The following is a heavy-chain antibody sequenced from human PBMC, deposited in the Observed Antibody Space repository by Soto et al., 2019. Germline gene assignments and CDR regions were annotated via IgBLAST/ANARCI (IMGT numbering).Heavy chain of an antibody. J-gene: IGHJ6*02. CDR1: GFTFSSHG. D-gene: IGHD3-3*01. Sequence: QVQLVESGGGVVQPGRSLRLSCAASGFTFSSHGMHWVRQAPGKGLEWVAVISYDGSNKYYADSVKGRFTISRDNSKNTLYLQMNSLRAEDTAVYYCAKDSLPLWSGYFGMDVWGQGTTVTVSS. CDR2: ISYDGSNK. V-gene: IGHV3-30*18. CDR3: AKDSLPLWSGYFGMDV.